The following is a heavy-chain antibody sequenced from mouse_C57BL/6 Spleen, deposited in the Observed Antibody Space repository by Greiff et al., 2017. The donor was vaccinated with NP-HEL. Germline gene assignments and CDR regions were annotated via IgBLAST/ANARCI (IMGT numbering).Heavy chain of an antibody. D-gene: IGHD2-4*01. V-gene: IGHV3-6*01. CDR3: VRDDYDGSAY. Sequence: EVKLQESGPGLVKPSQSLSLTCSVTGYSITSGYYWNWIRQFPGNKLEWMGYISYDGSNNYNPSLKNRISITRDTSKNQFFLMLNSVTTEDTATYYCVRDDYDGSAYCGQVTLGNVSA. CDR1: GYSITSGYY. J-gene: IGHJ3*01. CDR2: ISYDGSN.